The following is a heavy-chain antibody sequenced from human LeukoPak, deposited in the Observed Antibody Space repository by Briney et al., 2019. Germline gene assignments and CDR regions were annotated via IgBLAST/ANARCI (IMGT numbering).Heavy chain of an antibody. Sequence: SETLSLTCSVPGDSMSSGSYYWGWIRQPPGKGLEWIGSIFYSGSTYYTPSLKSRVTMSLDTSKNQFSLRLTSVTAADTAVYYCARQIAVVEPTDPNWFDSWGQGTLVTVSS. D-gene: IGHD2-21*01. CDR2: IFYSGST. CDR3: ARQIAVVEPTDPNWFDS. V-gene: IGHV4-39*07. CDR1: GDSMSSGSYY. J-gene: IGHJ5*01.